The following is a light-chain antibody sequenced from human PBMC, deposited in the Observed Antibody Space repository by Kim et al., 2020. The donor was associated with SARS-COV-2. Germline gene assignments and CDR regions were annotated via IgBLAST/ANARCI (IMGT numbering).Light chain of an antibody. V-gene: IGKV1-39*01. Sequence: SVGDRVTITCRASQRITTYLNWYQHKPGTAPKLLIYAASSLQSGVPSRFSGSGSGTEFILTISSLQPEDFATYYCQQSYRTPPFTFGPGTKVDIK. CDR1: QRITTY. J-gene: IGKJ3*01. CDR3: QQSYRTPPFT. CDR2: AAS.